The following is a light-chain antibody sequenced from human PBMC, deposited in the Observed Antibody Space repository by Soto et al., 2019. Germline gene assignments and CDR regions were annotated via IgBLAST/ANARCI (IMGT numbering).Light chain of an antibody. V-gene: IGLV1-44*01. CDR2: SNN. CDR1: SANIGGNT. J-gene: IGLJ3*02. CDR3: SSWDDSLNGWV. Sequence: QPVLTQPPSASGTPGQRVTISCSGSSANIGGNTVNWYQQLPGTAPKLLIYSNNERPSGVPDRFSGSKSGTSASLAISGLQSEDEADYSCSSWDDSLNGWVFGGGTKVTVL.